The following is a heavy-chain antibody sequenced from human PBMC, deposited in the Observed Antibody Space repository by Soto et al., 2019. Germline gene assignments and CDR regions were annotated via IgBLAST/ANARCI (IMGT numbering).Heavy chain of an antibody. CDR3: ARVAGYYDSGRPSLDY. Sequence: SETLSLTCTVSGGSISNADYYWSWIRQPPGKGLEWIGFIYYSGSTYYNPSLKSRVTISVDTSKNLFSLKLSSVTAADTAVYYCARVAGYYDSGRPSLDYCGQGALVTVYS. CDR2: IYYSGST. D-gene: IGHD3-10*01. J-gene: IGHJ4*02. CDR1: GGSISNADYY. V-gene: IGHV4-30-4*01.